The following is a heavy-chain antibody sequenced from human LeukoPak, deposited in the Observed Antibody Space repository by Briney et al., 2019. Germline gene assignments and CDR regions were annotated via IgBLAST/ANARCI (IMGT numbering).Heavy chain of an antibody. Sequence: SETLSLTRTVSGGSISSYYWSWIRQPPGKGLEWIGYIYYSGSTNYNPSLKSRVTISVDTSKNQFSLKLSSVTAADTAVYYCARDVGSLSGSDVAFDIWGQGTMVTVSS. J-gene: IGHJ3*02. CDR2: IYYSGST. CDR1: GGSISSYY. V-gene: IGHV4-59*01. D-gene: IGHD3-16*01. CDR3: ARDVGSLSGSDVAFDI.